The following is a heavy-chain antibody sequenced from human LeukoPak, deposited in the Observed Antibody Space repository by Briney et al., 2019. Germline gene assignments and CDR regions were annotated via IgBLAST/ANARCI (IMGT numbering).Heavy chain of an antibody. CDR1: GSTFDDYA. V-gene: IGHV3-9*01. CDR3: AKDASSSPFYGLDI. Sequence: GRSLRLSCAASGSTFDDYAMHWVRQAPGKGLEWVSGISWNSGNIGYADSVKGRFTISRDNAKNSLYLQMNSLRTEDTALYYCAKDASSSPFYGLDIWGQGTMVTVSS. D-gene: IGHD6-6*01. CDR2: ISWNSGNI. J-gene: IGHJ3*02.